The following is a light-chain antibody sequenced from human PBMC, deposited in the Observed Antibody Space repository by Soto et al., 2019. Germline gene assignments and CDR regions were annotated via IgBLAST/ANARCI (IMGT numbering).Light chain of an antibody. CDR2: EGS. CDR1: SSDVGSYNL. CDR3: FSYAGSSTYV. J-gene: IGLJ1*01. Sequence: QSVLTQPASVSGSPGQSITVSCTGTSSDVGSYNLVSWYQLHPGKAPKLMIYEGSKRPSGVSDRFSGSKSGNTASLTISGLQGEDEADYYCFSYAGSSTYVFGTGTKLTVL. V-gene: IGLV2-23*01.